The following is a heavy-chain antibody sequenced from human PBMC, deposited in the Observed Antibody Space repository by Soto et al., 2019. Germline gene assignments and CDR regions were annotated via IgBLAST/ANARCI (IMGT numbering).Heavy chain of an antibody. J-gene: IGHJ4*02. CDR2: INHSGSI. CDR1: GWSVGGYY. CDR3: ARGEVTTGVF. V-gene: IGHV4-34*01. D-gene: IGHD4-17*01. Sequence: SETLSLTCAVHGWSVGGYYCSWVRQPPGKGLEWIGEINHSGSITYAPSLKSRVTMSVDTSKNQFSLRLNSVTAADTAVYYCARGEVTTGVFWGQGTQVTVS.